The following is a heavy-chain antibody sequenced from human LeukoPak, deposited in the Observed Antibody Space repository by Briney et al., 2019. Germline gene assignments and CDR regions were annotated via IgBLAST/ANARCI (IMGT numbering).Heavy chain of an antibody. Sequence: SETLSLTCTVSGGSISSYYWSWIRQPAGKGLEWIGRIYTSGSTNYNPSLKSRVTMSVDTSKNQFSLKLSSVTAADTAVYYCARYRTNIAAAGKSYAFDIWGQGTMVTVSS. V-gene: IGHV4-4*07. J-gene: IGHJ3*02. D-gene: IGHD6-13*01. CDR2: IYTSGST. CDR1: GGSISSYY. CDR3: ARYRTNIAAAGKSYAFDI.